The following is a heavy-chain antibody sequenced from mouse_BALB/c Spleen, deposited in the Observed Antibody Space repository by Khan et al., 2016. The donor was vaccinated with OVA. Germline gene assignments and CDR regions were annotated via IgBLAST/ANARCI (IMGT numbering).Heavy chain of an antibody. D-gene: IGHD2-1*01. CDR2: IYPGSGTT. Sequence: LQQPGSELVRPGASVKLSCKASGYTFTSYWMHWVKQRHGQGLEWIGNIYPGSGTTNYDEKFKSKGTLTVDTSSSTAYMHLSSLTSEDSAVYYCTRGVYYGKSLVGYWGQGTLVTVSA. CDR1: GYTFTSYW. CDR3: TRGVYYGKSLVGY. J-gene: IGHJ3*01. V-gene: IGHV1S22*01.